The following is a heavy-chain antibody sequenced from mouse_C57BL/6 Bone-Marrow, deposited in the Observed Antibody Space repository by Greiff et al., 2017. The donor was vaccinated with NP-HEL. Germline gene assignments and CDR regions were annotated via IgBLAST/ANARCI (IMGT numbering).Heavy chain of an antibody. CDR1: GYTFTDYS. CDR3: ARGEPLSEY. J-gene: IGHJ2*01. D-gene: IGHD6-1*01. Sequence: EVQLQQSGPELVKPGASVKISCKASGYTFTDYSMNWVKQSHGKSLEWIGDINPNNGGTSYTQKFKGKATLTVDKSSNTAYMELRSLTSEDSAVYYTARGEPLSEYWGQGTTLTVSS. V-gene: IGHV1-26*01. CDR2: INPNNGGT.